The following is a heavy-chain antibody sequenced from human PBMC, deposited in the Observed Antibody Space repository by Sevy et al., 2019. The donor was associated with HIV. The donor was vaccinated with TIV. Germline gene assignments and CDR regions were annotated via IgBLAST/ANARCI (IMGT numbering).Heavy chain of an antibody. CDR2: VRSKGDGGNA. J-gene: IGHJ1*01. CDR3: TTEGAD. Sequence: GGSLRLSCAASGFSFSDAWLSWVRQVPGKGLEWVGRVRSKGDGGNAEYAAPVKGRFTIARDDSKNTMYVQMNNLKNEDTGIYYCTTEGADWGQGTLVTVSS. CDR1: GFSFSDAW. V-gene: IGHV3-15*01.